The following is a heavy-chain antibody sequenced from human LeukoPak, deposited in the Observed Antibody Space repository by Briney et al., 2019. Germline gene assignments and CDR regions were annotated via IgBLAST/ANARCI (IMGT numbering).Heavy chain of an antibody. J-gene: IGHJ3*02. V-gene: IGHV4-59*11. D-gene: IGHD3-9*01. Sequence: PSETLSLTCTVSGGSISSHYWSWIRQPPGKGLEWIGYIYYSGSTNYNPSLKSRVTISVDTSKNQFSLKLSSVTAADTAVYHCASAISYYDILTGTPDAFDIWGQGTMVTVSS. CDR1: GGSISSHY. CDR2: IYYSGST. CDR3: ASAISYYDILTGTPDAFDI.